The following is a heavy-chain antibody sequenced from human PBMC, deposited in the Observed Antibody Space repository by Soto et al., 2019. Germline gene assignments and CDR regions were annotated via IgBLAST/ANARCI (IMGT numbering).Heavy chain of an antibody. CDR2: ISYDGSNK. Sequence: GGSLRLSSAASGFTFSSYAMDWARQEPGKGLEWVAVISYDGSNKYYADSVKGRFTISRDNSKNTLYLQMNSLRAEDTAVYYCARDWNCGFDDFLGQRTLVTVFS. D-gene: IGHD1-7*01. CDR3: ARDWNCGFDDF. CDR1: GFTFSSYA. V-gene: IGHV3-30-3*01. J-gene: IGHJ4*02.